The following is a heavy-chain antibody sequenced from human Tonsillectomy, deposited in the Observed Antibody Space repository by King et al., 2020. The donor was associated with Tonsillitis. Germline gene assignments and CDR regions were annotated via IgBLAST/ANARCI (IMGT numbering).Heavy chain of an antibody. V-gene: IGHV3-48*02. J-gene: IGHJ4*02. D-gene: IGHD6-13*01. CDR3: AREAGEVESRSWLVHFDY. Sequence: VQLVESGGGLVQPGGSLRLSCAASGFTFSTYSMNWVRQAPGKGLEWLSYISSSSSTIYYADSVKGRFTISRDNAKNSLYLQMNSLRDEDTAVYYCAREAGEVESRSWLVHFDYWGQGTLVTVSS. CDR2: ISSSSSTI. CDR1: GFTFSTYS.